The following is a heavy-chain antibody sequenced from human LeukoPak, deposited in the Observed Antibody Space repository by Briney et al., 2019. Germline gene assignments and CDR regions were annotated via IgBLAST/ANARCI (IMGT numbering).Heavy chain of an antibody. Sequence: SETLSLTCTVSGGSISSYYWSWIRQPPGKGLEWIGYIYYSGSTNYNPSLKSRVTMSVDTSKNQFSLKLSSVTAADTAVYYCARDSHPGVWFDPWGQGTLVTVSS. V-gene: IGHV4-59*12. CDR3: ARDSHPGVWFDP. CDR1: GGSISSYY. D-gene: IGHD3-10*01. CDR2: IYYSGST. J-gene: IGHJ5*02.